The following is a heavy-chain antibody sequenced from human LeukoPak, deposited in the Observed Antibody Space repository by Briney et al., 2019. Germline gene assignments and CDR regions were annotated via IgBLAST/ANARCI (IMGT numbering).Heavy chain of an antibody. V-gene: IGHV3-30*02. J-gene: IGHJ4*02. D-gene: IGHD6-6*01. CDR1: GFTFSSYG. Sequence: GGSLRLSCAASGFTFSSYGMHWVRQAPDKGLEWVAFVWYDETNKYYADSVKGRFTISRDNSKNTLYLQMNSLRAGDTAVYYCAKPGGGSSIGYWGQGTPVTVSS. CDR3: AKPGGGSSIGY. CDR2: VWYDETNK.